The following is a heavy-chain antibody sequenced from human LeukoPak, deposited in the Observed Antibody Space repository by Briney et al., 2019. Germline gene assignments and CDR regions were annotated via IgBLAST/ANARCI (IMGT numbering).Heavy chain of an antibody. CDR1: GFTVSSNY. D-gene: IGHD3-22*01. J-gene: IGHJ3*02. CDR3: ARASYYDRKEVRAFDI. CDR2: IYGGGST. Sequence: GGSLRLSCAASGFTVSSNYMSWVRQAPGKGLEWVSVIYGGGSTYYADSVKGRFTISRDNSKNTLYLQMNSLRAEDTAVYYCARASYYDRKEVRAFDIWGQGTMVTVSS. V-gene: IGHV3-53*01.